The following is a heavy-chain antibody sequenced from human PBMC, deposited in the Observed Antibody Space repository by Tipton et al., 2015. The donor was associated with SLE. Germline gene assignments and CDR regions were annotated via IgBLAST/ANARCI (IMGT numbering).Heavy chain of an antibody. Sequence: TLSLTCTVSGDSIRSSGFFWGWIRQPPGKGLEWIGSIFHIGNSYYNPSLKSRVTISVDRSKNQFSVKVNSVTAADTAVYYGARDYKVTNPDQENFQYWGQGTMVTVSS. D-gene: IGHD4-17*01. V-gene: IGHV4-39*07. J-gene: IGHJ1*01. CDR1: GDSIRSSGFF. CDR3: ARDYKVTNPDQENFQY. CDR2: IFHIGNS.